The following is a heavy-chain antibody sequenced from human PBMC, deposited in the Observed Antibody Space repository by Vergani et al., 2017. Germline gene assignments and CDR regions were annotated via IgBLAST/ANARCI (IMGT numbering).Heavy chain of an antibody. CDR1: GYTFTSYD. CDR2: MNPNSGNT. Sequence: QVQLVQSGAEVKKPGASVKVSCKASGYTFTSYDINWVRQATGQGLEWMGWMNPNSGNTGYAQKFQGRVTITADKSTSTAYMELSSLRSEDTAVYYCASFYYDSSGSDAFDIWGQGTMVTVSS. V-gene: IGHV1-8*01. D-gene: IGHD3-22*01. J-gene: IGHJ3*02. CDR3: ASFYYDSSGSDAFDI.